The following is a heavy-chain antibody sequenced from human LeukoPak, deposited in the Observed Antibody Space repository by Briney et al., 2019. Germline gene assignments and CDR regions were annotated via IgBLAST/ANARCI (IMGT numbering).Heavy chain of an antibody. CDR1: GGSISSYY. CDR3: ARTRLNDFWSGYHMDV. V-gene: IGHV4-59*01. D-gene: IGHD3-3*01. Sequence: PSETLSLTCTVSGGSISSYYWSWLRQPPGKGLEWIGYIYYSGSTNYNPSLKSRVTISVDTSKNQFSLKLSSVTAADTAVYYCARTRLNDFWSGYHMDVWGKGTTVTVSS. CDR2: IYYSGST. J-gene: IGHJ6*03.